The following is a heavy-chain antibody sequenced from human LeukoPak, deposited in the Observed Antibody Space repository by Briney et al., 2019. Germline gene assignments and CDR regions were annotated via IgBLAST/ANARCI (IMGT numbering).Heavy chain of an antibody. D-gene: IGHD1-1*01. CDR1: GFSFEAYG. J-gene: IGHJ4*02. V-gene: IGHV3-9*01. CDR3: TRVTSWRTGFDY. CDR2: ITWNSDDM. Sequence: GRSLRLSCAASGFSFEAYGMYWVRQAPGKGLEWVSGITWNSDDMAYADSVKGRFTISRDNAKDCLYLQMNSLTVEDTALYYCTRVTSWRTGFDYWGQGTLVTVSS.